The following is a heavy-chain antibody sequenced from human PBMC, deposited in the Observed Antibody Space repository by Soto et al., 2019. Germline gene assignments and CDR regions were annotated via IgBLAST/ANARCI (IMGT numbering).Heavy chain of an antibody. CDR2: ISYDGNKK. V-gene: IGHV3-30-3*01. CDR3: AKVGYCGGGTCNSPSPLVDY. Sequence: QVQLVESGGGVVQPGRSLRVSCAASGFSFRFYAMHWVRQAPGKGLEWVAVISYDGNKKYYGDSVEGRFTISRDNSKNTLYLQMNSLRPADTAVYYCAKVGYCGGGTCNSPSPLVDYWGQGTLVTVSS. CDR1: GFSFRFYA. D-gene: IGHD2-15*01. J-gene: IGHJ4*02.